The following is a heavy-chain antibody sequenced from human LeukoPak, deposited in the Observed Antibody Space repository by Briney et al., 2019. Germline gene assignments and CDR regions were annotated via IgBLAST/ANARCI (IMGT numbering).Heavy chain of an antibody. V-gene: IGHV1-8*01. CDR2: MNPNSGNT. D-gene: IGHD6-13*01. CDR3: ARARNIIVAAGTAD. CDR1: GYTFTSYD. Sequence: GASVKVSCKASGYTFTSYDINWVRQATGQGLEWMGWMNPNSGNTGYAQKFQGRVTMTRNTSISTAYMELSSLRSDDTAVYYCARARNIIVAAGTADWGQGTLVTVSS. J-gene: IGHJ4*02.